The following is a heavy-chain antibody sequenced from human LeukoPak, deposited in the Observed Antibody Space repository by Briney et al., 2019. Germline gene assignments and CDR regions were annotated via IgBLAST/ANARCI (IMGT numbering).Heavy chain of an antibody. CDR3: IRDFRSADL. Sequence: PGGSLRLSCAASGFTFSSYGMHWVRQPPGKGLVWVSRIYVDGRTTNYADSVKGRFTISRDNAKNTVYLEMNSLSVEDTATYYCIRDFRSADLWGQGTLVTVTS. CDR1: GFTFSSYG. V-gene: IGHV3-74*01. J-gene: IGHJ5*02. CDR2: IYVDGRTT.